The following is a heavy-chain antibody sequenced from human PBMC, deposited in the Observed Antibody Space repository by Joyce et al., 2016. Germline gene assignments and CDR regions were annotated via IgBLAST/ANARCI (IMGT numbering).Heavy chain of an antibody. D-gene: IGHD3-3*01. J-gene: IGHJ4*02. CDR2: INPDSGGT. Sequence: QVQLVQSGAEVKKPGASVKVSCKASGYTFTDYYMHWVRQAPGQGLEWRGCINPDSGGTNYAQKFQGRVTMAMDTSVSTTYMELRRLRSDDTAVYYCARGGYYGPYYFDYWGQGTLVTVSS. CDR1: GYTFTDYY. CDR3: ARGGYYGPYYFDY. V-gene: IGHV1-2*02.